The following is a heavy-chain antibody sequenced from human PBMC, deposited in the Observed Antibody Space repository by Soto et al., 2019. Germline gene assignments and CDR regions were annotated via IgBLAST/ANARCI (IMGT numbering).Heavy chain of an antibody. CDR2: IYYSGST. CDR1: GGSINSSSYF. CDR3: ARHYSSGSRNWFDP. V-gene: IGHV4-39*01. Sequence: QLQLQESGPGLVKPSETLSLTCSVSGGSINSSSYFWGWVRQPPGKGLEWIGSIYYSGSTYYNPSRRSRVTKSGDTSKNQFSLKLSAVTAADTSVFYCARHYSSGSRNWFDPWGQGTLVTVSS. D-gene: IGHD6-19*01. J-gene: IGHJ5*02.